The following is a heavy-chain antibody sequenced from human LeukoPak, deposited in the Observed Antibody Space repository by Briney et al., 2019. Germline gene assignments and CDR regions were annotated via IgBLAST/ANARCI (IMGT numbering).Heavy chain of an antibody. D-gene: IGHD6-13*01. CDR3: ARPLSGSSSWHGDAFDI. J-gene: IGHJ3*02. Sequence: PSETLSLTCAVSGYSISSDNYWVWIRQPPGKGLEWIGSIYYSGSTYYNASLKSRVTISADTSKNQFSLKLSSVTAADTAVYYCARPLSGSSSWHGDAFDIWGQGTMVTVSS. V-gene: IGHV4-38-2*01. CDR1: GYSISSDNY. CDR2: IYYSGST.